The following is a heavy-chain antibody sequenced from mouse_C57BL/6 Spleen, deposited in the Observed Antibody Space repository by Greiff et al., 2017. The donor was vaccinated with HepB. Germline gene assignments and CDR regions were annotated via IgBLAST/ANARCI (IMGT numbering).Heavy chain of an antibody. J-gene: IGHJ2*01. CDR2: INPNNGGT. Sequence: VQLQQSGPELVKPGASVKISCKASGYTFTDYYMNWVKQSHGKSLEWIGDINPNNGGTSYNQKFKGKATLTVDKSSSTAYMELRSLTSEDSAVYYCARWGTTVAYFDYWGQGTTLTVSS. CDR3: ARWGTTVAYFDY. D-gene: IGHD1-1*01. V-gene: IGHV1-26*01. CDR1: GYTFTDYY.